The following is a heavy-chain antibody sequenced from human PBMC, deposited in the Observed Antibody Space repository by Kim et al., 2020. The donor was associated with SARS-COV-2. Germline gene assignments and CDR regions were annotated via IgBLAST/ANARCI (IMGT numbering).Heavy chain of an antibody. CDR3: TTAYGSGSLGAFDI. J-gene: IGHJ3*02. CDR1: GFTFSNAW. Sequence: GGSLRLSCAASGFTFSNAWMSWVRQAPGKGLEWVGRIKSKTDGGTTDYAAPVKGRFTISRDDSKNTLYLQMNSLKTEDTAVYYCTTAYGSGSLGAFDIWGQGTMVTVSS. V-gene: IGHV3-15*01. D-gene: IGHD3-10*01. CDR2: IKSKTDGGTT.